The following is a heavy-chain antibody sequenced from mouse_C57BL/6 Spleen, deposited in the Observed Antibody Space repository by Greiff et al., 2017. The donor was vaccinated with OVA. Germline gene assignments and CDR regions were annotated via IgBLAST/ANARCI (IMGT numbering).Heavy chain of an antibody. CDR3: ASATGFAY. D-gene: IGHD1-1*01. CDR2: IYPGSGNT. Sequence: VQLQQPGAELVRPGASVKLSCKASGYTFTDYYINWVKQRPGQGLEWIARIYPGSGNTYYNEKFKGKATLTAEKSSSTAYMQLSSLTSEDSAVYFCASATGFAYWGQGTLVTVSA. CDR1: GYTFTDYY. V-gene: IGHV1-76*01. J-gene: IGHJ3*01.